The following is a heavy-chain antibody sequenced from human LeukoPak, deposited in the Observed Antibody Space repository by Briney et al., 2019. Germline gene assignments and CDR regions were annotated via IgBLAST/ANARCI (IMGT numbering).Heavy chain of an antibody. CDR3: ARGYYYDSSGFDY. CDR1: GFTISSNY. J-gene: IGHJ4*02. Sequence: GGSLRLSCAASGFTISSNYMSWVRQAPGKGLEWVSVIYSGGSTYYADSVKGRFTISRDNSKNTLYLQMNSLRAEDTAVYYCARGYYYDSSGFDYWGQGTLVTVSS. V-gene: IGHV3-53*01. CDR2: IYSGGST. D-gene: IGHD3-22*01.